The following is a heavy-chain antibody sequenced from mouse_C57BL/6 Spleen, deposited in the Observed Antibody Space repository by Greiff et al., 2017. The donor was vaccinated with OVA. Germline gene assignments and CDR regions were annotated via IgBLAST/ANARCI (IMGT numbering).Heavy chain of an antibody. CDR2: IYPGDGDT. CDR3: ARNDYDASDY. CDR1: GYAFSSSW. Sequence: VQLQESGLELVKPGASVKISCKASGYAFSSSWMNWVKQRPGKGLEWIGRIYPGDGDTNYNGKFKGKATLTADKSSSTAYMQLSSLTSEDSAVYFCARNDYDASDYWGQGTTLTVSS. D-gene: IGHD2-4*01. V-gene: IGHV1-82*01. J-gene: IGHJ2*01.